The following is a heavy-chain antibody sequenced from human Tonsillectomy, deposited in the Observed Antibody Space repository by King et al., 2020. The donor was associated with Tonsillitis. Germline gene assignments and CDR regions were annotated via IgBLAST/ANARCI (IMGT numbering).Heavy chain of an antibody. CDR2: ISGSGGST. J-gene: IGHJ6*02. V-gene: IGHV3-23*04. CDR1: GFTFSSYA. D-gene: IGHD3-9*01. CDR3: AKGIVLRYFDWLDARGRNYYYYGMDV. Sequence: VQLVESGGGLVQPGGSLRLSCAASGFTFSSYAMSWVRQAPGKGLEWVSAISGSGGSTYFADSVKGRFTISRDNSKNTLYLQMNSLRAEDTAVYYCAKGIVLRYFDWLDARGRNYYYYGMDVWGQGTTVTVSS.